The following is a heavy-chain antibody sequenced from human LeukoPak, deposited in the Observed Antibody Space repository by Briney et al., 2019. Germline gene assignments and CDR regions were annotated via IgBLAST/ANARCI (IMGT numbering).Heavy chain of an antibody. J-gene: IGHJ3*02. CDR3: AKPGYCSSTSCYIPPNDAFDI. D-gene: IGHD2-2*02. CDR1: GFTFSSYA. CDR2: ISGSGGST. V-gene: IGHV3-23*01. Sequence: GGSLRLSCAASGFTFSSYAMSWVRQAPGKGLEWVSAISGSGGSTYYADSVKGRFTISRDTSKNTLYLQMNSLRAEDTAVYYCAKPGYCSSTSCYIPPNDAFDIWGQGTMVIVSS.